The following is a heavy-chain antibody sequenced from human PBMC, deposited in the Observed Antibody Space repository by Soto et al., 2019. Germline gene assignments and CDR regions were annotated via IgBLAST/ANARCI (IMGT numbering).Heavy chain of an antibody. CDR2: MNPNSGNT. CDR3: ARGVATIRFECYGDYRYYYYCMDV. CDR1: GYTFTSYD. V-gene: IGHV1-8*01. J-gene: IGHJ6*02. D-gene: IGHD5-12*01. Sequence: QVQLVQSGAEVKKPGASVTVSCKASGYTFTSYDINWVRQATGQGLEWMGWMNPNSGNTGYAQKFQGRVTMTRNTSISTADMELSSLRAEDTALYDCARGVATIRFECYGDYRYYYYCMDVWGQGTTVTFAS.